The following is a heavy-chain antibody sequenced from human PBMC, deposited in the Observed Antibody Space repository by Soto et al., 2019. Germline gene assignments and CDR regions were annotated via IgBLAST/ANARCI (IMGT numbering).Heavy chain of an antibody. J-gene: IGHJ6*02. V-gene: IGHV3-23*01. CDR3: ANDVPTPPPEKWLRFDPPHYYYDGMDV. CDR1: GFTFSSYA. D-gene: IGHD5-12*01. Sequence: EVQLLESGGGLVQPWWSLRLSCAASGFTFSSYAMSWVRQAPGKGLAWVSAISGSGGSTYYADSVKGRFTISRDNSNTPLYRHMKSLTAEDTAVYDCANDVPTPPPEKWLRFDPPHYYYDGMDVWGQETTVTVSS. CDR2: ISGSGGST.